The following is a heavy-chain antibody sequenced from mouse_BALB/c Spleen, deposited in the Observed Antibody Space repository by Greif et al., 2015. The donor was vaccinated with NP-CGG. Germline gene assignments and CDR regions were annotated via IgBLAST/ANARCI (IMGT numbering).Heavy chain of an antibody. D-gene: IGHD1-1*01. CDR1: GFTFTDYY. J-gene: IGHJ1*01. CDR3: ARDYYGSSYWYFDV. Sequence: EVNVVESGGGLVQPGGSLRLSCATSGFTFTDYYMSWVRQPPGKALEWLGFIRTKANGYTTEYSASVKGRFTISRDNSQSILYLQMNTLRAEDSATYYCARDYYGSSYWYFDVWGAGTTVTVSS. V-gene: IGHV7-3*02. CDR2: IRTKANGYTT.